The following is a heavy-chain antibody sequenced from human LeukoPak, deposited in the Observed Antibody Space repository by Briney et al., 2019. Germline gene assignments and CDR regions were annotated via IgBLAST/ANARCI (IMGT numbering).Heavy chain of an antibody. CDR2: ISYDGSRE. CDR3: VRDGPLEYCSRARCYFFDQ. Sequence: GGSLRLSCAASGFTFSTYSMHWVCQAPGGGREWGSVISYDGSREYYADSVRVRFTISRDNSKNTLYRQMNSLRGDDTAVYVCVRDGPLEYCSRARCYFFDQWGQGALVTVSS. V-gene: IGHV3-30*04. CDR1: GFTFSTYS. D-gene: IGHD2/OR15-2a*01. J-gene: IGHJ4*02.